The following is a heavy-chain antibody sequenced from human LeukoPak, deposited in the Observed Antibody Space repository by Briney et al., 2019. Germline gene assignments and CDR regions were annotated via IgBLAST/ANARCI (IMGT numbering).Heavy chain of an antibody. CDR2: IYYSGST. J-gene: IGHJ4*02. Sequence: SETLSLTCTVSGGSISSSSYYWGWIRQPPGKGLEWIGSIYYSGSTYYNPSLKSRVTISVDTSKNQFSLKLSSVTAADTAVYYCARAQERYMVRGDYYFDYWGQGTLVTVSS. V-gene: IGHV4-39*07. D-gene: IGHD3-10*01. CDR1: GGSISSSSYY. CDR3: ARAQERYMVRGDYYFDY.